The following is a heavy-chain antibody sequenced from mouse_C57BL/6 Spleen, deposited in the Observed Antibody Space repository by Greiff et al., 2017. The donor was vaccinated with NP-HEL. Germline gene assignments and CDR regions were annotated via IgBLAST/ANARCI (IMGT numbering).Heavy chain of an antibody. CDR3: ARREGLLLWYFDV. CDR2: ISYDGSN. CDR1: GYSITSGYY. Sequence: EVQLQQSGPGLVKPSQSLSLTCSVTGYSITSGYYWNWIRQFPGNKLEWMGYISYDGSNNYNPSLKNRISITRDTSKNQFFLKLNSVTTEDTATYYCARREGLLLWYFDVWGTGTTVTVSS. J-gene: IGHJ1*03. D-gene: IGHD1-1*01. V-gene: IGHV3-6*01.